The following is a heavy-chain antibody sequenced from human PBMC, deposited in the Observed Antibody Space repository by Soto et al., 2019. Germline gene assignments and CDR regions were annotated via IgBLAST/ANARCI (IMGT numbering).Heavy chain of an antibody. CDR2: INYDVSST. Sequence: GGSVRLSCAASGFTFSSYWMHWVRQAPGKGLVWVSRINYDVSSTSYADSVKGRFTISRDNAKNTLYLQVNSLRAEDTAVYFCARGMYNGMDACGLETLVIVSS. CDR1: GFTFSSYW. V-gene: IGHV3-74*01. D-gene: IGHD1-20*01. J-gene: IGHJ6*02. CDR3: ARGMYNGMDA.